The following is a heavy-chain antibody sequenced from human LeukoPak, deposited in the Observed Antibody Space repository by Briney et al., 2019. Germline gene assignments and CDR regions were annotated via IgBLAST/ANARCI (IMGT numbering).Heavy chain of an antibody. Sequence: GGSLRLSCAASGFTFSGYWMSWVRQAPGKGLEWVANINQDGSEKYYVDSVKGRFTISRDNAKNSLYLQMNSLRAEDTAVYYCARACSRTSCPFEYWGQGTLVTVSS. V-gene: IGHV3-7*01. J-gene: IGHJ4*02. CDR1: GFTFSGYW. D-gene: IGHD2-2*01. CDR3: ARACSRTSCPFEY. CDR2: INQDGSEK.